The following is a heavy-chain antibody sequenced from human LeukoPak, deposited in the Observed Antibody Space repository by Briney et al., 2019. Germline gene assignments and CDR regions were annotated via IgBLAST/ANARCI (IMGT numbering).Heavy chain of an antibody. CDR2: IIPIFDTV. V-gene: IGHV1-69*06. J-gene: IGHJ5*02. CDR3: ARWGSSWHQIPPDWFDP. D-gene: IGHD6-13*01. Sequence: ASVTVSCKASGGTFSSYAISWVRQAPGQGLEWMRRIIPIFDTVNYAQKFQGRITITADKSTSTAYMELSSLRSEDTAVYYCARWGSSWHQIPPDWFDPWGQGTLVTVSS. CDR1: GGTFSSYA.